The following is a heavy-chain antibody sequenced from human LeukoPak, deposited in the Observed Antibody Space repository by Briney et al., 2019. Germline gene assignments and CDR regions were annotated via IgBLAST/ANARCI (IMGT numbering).Heavy chain of an antibody. CDR1: EFTFSAYW. Sequence: GGSLRLSCAASEFTFSAYWMHWVRQAPGKGLVWVSRIRGDGSMTNYADSVKGRFTISRDNAKNTLYLQMNSLRLEDTAVYYCARENSAATADYWGQGTVVTVSS. D-gene: IGHD2-21*02. J-gene: IGHJ4*02. CDR3: ARENSAATADY. V-gene: IGHV3-74*01. CDR2: IRGDGSMT.